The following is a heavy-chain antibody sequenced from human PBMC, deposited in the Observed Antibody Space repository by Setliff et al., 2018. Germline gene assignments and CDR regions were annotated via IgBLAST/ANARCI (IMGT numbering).Heavy chain of an antibody. J-gene: IGHJ5*02. Sequence: SETLSLTCAVSGVSVNSLTWWSWVRQSPGKGLEWIGHIYHDGNTKSYPSVHFNQSLKSRVTMSVDKSKNHFSLELTSVTAADTAVYYCARGGGGYHAASWGQGILVTVS. CDR2: IYHDGNT. V-gene: IGHV4-4*02. D-gene: IGHD2-2*01. CDR1: GVSVNSLTW. CDR3: ARGGGGYHAAS.